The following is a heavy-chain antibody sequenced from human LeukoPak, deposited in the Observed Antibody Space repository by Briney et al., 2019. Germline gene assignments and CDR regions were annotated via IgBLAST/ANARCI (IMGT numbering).Heavy chain of an antibody. D-gene: IGHD3-22*01. CDR2: INHSGST. V-gene: IGHV4-34*01. CDR1: GGSFSGNY. J-gene: IGHJ5*02. CDR3: ARVLHSSRYYYCFDP. Sequence: SETLSLTCAVSGGSFSGNYRSWIRQPPGKGLEWIGEINHSGSTNYNPSLKSRVTISVDTSKNQFSLKLSSVTAADTAVYYCARVLHSSRYYYCFDPWGQGTLVTVSS.